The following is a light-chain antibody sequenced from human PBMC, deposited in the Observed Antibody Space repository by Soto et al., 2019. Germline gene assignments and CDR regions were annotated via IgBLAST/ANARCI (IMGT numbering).Light chain of an antibody. Sequence: EIVLTQSPATLSLSPGERATLSCRASQSVRSYLAWYQQKPGLAPRLLIYDASNRATGIPARFSGSGSGTDFTLTISRLEPEDFAVYYCQQRSNWPWTFGQGTKVEIK. CDR2: DAS. J-gene: IGKJ1*01. CDR1: QSVRSY. V-gene: IGKV3-11*01. CDR3: QQRSNWPWT.